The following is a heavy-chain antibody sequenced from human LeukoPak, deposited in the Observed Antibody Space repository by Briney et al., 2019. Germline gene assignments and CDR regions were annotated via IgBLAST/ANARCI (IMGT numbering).Heavy chain of an antibody. Sequence: GGSLRLSCAASGFTFSNYAMSWVRQAPGKGLEWVSTISNSGDATYYADSVKGRFTISRDNSKNTLYLQMNSLRAEDTAVYYCARDSGSYPDYWGQGTLVTVSS. CDR3: ARDSGSYPDY. CDR2: ISNSGDAT. J-gene: IGHJ4*02. D-gene: IGHD3-10*01. CDR1: GFTFSNYA. V-gene: IGHV3-23*01.